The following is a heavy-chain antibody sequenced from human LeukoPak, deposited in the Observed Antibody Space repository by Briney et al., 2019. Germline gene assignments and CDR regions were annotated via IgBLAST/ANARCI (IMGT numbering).Heavy chain of an antibody. J-gene: IGHJ4*02. CDR3: VKASESYYYEY. CDR1: GFTFRSYA. D-gene: IGHD3-10*01. V-gene: IGHV3-23*01. Sequence: SGGSLRLSCAASGFTFRSYAMHWVRQAPGKGLEWVSGITASGGDMYYADSVKGRFTIFRDNSKNSLYLQMKSMRAEDTAFYYCVKASESYYYEYWGQGALVTVSS. CDR2: ITASGGDM.